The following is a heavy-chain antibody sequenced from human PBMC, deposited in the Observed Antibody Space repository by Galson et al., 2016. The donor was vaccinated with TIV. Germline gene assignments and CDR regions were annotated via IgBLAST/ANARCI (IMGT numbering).Heavy chain of an antibody. CDR3: ARDFGVSFSPFYGMDV. V-gene: IGHV1-3*01. D-gene: IGHD3-16*01. CDR2: INAGTGDT. J-gene: IGHJ6*02. Sequence: SVKVSCKASGYTITSYAMHWVRQAPGQRFEWMGWINAGTGDTNFSQKFQGRVTLTRDTSASTVYMGLSSLTSEDTAVYYCARDFGVSFSPFYGMDVWGQGTTVTVSS. CDR1: GYTITSYA.